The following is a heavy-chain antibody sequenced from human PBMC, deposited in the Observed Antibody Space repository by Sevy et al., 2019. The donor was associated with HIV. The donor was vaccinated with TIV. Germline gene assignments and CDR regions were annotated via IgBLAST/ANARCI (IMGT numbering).Heavy chain of an antibody. V-gene: IGHV3-23*01. CDR1: GFTFSSYA. CDR2: ISGSGGST. CDR3: AKDAFARITIVGTKVINFDY. Sequence: GGSLRLSCAASGFTFSSYAMSWVRQAPGKGLEWVSAISGSGGSTYYADSVKGGFTISRDNSKNTLYLQMDSLRAEDTAVDYCAKDAFARITIVGTKVINFDYWGQGTLVTVSS. J-gene: IGHJ4*02. D-gene: IGHD3-3*01.